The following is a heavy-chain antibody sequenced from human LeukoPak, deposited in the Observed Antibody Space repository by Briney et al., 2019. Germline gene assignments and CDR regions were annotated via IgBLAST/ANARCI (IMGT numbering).Heavy chain of an antibody. CDR1: GGSISSYY. D-gene: IGHD3-16*01. Sequence: SETLSLTCTVSGGSISSYYWSWIRQPPGKGLEWIGYMHYSGSTNYNPSLKSRVTISVDTSKNQFSLKLSSVTAADTAVYYCARATFLGGAFDIWGQGTMVTVSS. J-gene: IGHJ3*02. V-gene: IGHV4-59*01. CDR3: ARATFLGGAFDI. CDR2: MHYSGST.